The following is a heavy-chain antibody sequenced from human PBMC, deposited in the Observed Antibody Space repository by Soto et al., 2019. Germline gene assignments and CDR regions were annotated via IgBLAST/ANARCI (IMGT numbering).Heavy chain of an antibody. CDR2: INPNSGGT. CDR1: GYTFTGYY. V-gene: IGHV1-2*02. D-gene: IGHD5-12*01. CDR3: ARGERDGYGDYYYYGMDV. J-gene: IGHJ6*02. Sequence: ASVKVSCKASGYTFTGYYMHWVRQAPGQGLEWMGWINPNSGGTNYAQKFQGRVTMTRDTSISTAYMELSRLRSDGTAVYYCARGERDGYGDYYYYGMDVWGQGTTVTVSS.